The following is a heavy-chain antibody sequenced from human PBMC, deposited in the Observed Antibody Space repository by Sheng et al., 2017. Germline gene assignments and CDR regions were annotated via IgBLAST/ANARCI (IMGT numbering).Heavy chain of an antibody. J-gene: IGHJ4*02. CDR1: GFTFSSYS. V-gene: IGHV3-21*04. D-gene: IGHD3-10*01. Sequence: ESGGGLVKPGGSLRLSCAASGFTFSSYSMNWVRQAPGKGLEWVSSISSSSSYIYYADSVKGRFTISRDNAKNSLYLQMNSLRAEDTAFYFCAKHFGEVPNAISLFDYWGQGNLVSVSS. CDR2: ISSSSSYI. CDR3: AKHFGEVPNAISLFDY.